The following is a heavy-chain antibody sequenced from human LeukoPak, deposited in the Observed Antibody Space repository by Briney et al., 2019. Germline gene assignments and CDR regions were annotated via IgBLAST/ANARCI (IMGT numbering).Heavy chain of an antibody. J-gene: IGHJ4*02. CDR2: MSGSGGST. CDR1: GFTFSSYA. D-gene: IGHD3-9*01. CDR3: VKVDNGILTGYYAFDY. V-gene: IGHV3-23*01. Sequence: GGSLRLSCAASGFTFSSYAMSWVRQAPGRGLEWVSAMSGSGGSTYFAASVKGRFTISRDKSKNTLYLQMNSLRAEDTAVYYCVKVDNGILTGYYAFDYWGQGTLVTVSS.